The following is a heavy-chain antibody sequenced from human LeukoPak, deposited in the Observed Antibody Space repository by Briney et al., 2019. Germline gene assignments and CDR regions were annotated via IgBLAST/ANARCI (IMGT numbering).Heavy chain of an antibody. J-gene: IGHJ6*03. CDR3: ARGIAAQDYYYYYMDV. CDR2: IYHSGST. Sequence: SETLSLTCTVSGYSISSGYYWGWIRQPPGKGLEWIGSIYHSGSTYYNPSLKSRVTISVDTSKNQFSLKLSSVTAADTAVYYCARGIAAQDYYYYYMDVWGKGTTVTVSS. CDR1: GYSISSGYY. D-gene: IGHD6-13*01. V-gene: IGHV4-38-2*02.